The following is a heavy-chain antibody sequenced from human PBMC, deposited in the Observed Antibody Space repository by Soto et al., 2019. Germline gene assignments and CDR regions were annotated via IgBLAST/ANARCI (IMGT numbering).Heavy chain of an antibody. Sequence: ASVKVSCKASGYTFTSYGISWVRQAPGQGLEWMGWISAYNGNTNYAQKLQGRVTMTTDTSTSTAYMELRSLRSDDTAVYYCARGERSVFGVVLNWFDPWGQGTLVTVSS. CDR3: ARGERSVFGVVLNWFDP. CDR1: GYTFTSYG. D-gene: IGHD3-3*01. J-gene: IGHJ5*02. V-gene: IGHV1-18*04. CDR2: ISAYNGNT.